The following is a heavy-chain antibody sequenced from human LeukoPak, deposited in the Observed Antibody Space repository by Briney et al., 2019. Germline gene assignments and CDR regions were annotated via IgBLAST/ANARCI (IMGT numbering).Heavy chain of an antibody. CDR3: ARKTYYYDSSGYAFDY. CDR2: ISSSGSTI. D-gene: IGHD3-22*01. J-gene: IGHJ4*02. CDR1: GFTFSSYE. Sequence: GGSLRLSCAASGFTFSSYEMNWVRQAPGKGLEWVSYISSSGSTIYYADSVKGRFTISGDNAKNSLYLQVNSLRAEDTAVYYCARKTYYYDSSGYAFDYWGQGTLVTVSS. V-gene: IGHV3-48*03.